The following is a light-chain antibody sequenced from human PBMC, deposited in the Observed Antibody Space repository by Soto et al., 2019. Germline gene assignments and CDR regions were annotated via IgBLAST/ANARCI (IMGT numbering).Light chain of an antibody. Sequence: QSALTQPASVSGSPGQSITISCTGTSSDVGSSNLVSWYQQYPGKVPKLMIYEDSKRPSGVSNRFSGSKSGNTASLTISGLQAEDEADYYCCSYAGSSTVVFGGGTKVTVL. J-gene: IGLJ2*01. CDR2: EDS. CDR3: CSYAGSSTVV. CDR1: SSDVGSSNL. V-gene: IGLV2-23*01.